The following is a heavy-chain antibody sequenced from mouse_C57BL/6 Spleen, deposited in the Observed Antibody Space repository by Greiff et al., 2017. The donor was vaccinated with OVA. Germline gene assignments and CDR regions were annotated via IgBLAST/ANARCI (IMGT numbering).Heavy chain of an antibody. CDR1: GFNIKNTY. D-gene: IGHD1-1*01. V-gene: IGHV14-3*01. J-gene: IGHJ4*01. CDR3: AATTVVARAMDY. Sequence: EVQLQQSVAELVRPGASVKLSCTASGFNIKNTYMHWVKQRPEQGLEWIGRIDPADGYTKYAPKFQGKATITGDTSSNTAYLQLSSLTSKDTAIYYCAATTVVARAMDYWGQGTSVTVSS. CDR2: IDPADGYT.